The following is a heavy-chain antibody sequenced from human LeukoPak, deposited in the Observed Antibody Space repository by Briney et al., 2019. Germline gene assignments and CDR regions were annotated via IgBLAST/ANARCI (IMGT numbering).Heavy chain of an antibody. CDR2: ISAYNGNT. CDR3: ARILMDSSGYSTDY. CDR1: GDTFTSYG. J-gene: IGHJ4*02. D-gene: IGHD3-22*01. V-gene: IGHV1-18*01. Sequence: ASVKVSCKASGDTFTSYGISWVRQAPGQGLEWMGWISAYNGNTNYAQKLQGRVTMTTDTSTSTAYMELRSLGSDDTAVYYCARILMDSSGYSTDYWGQGTLVTVSS.